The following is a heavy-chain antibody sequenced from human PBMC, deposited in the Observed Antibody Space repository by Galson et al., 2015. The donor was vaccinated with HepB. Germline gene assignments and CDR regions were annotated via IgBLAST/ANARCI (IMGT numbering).Heavy chain of an antibody. V-gene: IGHV1-3*01. CDR2: INAGNGNT. Sequence: SVKVSCKASGYTFTSYAMHWVRQAPGQRLEWMGWINAGNGNTKYSQKFQGRVTITRDTSASTAYMELSSLRSEDTAVYYCARGGEVGYSGYHGFDYWGQGTLVTVSS. D-gene: IGHD5-12*01. CDR1: GYTFTSYA. CDR3: ARGGEVGYSGYHGFDY. J-gene: IGHJ4*02.